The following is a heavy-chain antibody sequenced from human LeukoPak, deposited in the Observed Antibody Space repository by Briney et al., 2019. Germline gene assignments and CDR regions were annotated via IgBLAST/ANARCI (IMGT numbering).Heavy chain of an antibody. CDR3: ARDSSSGSRDYFDY. CDR2: INTDGSST. J-gene: IGHJ4*02. V-gene: IGHV3-74*01. Sequence: GGSLRLSCAASGFTFSSYWMHWVRQAPGKGLVWVSRINTDGSSTSYADSVKGRFTISRDNAKNSLYLQMNSLRAEDTAVYYCARDSSSGSRDYFDYWGQGTLVTVSS. CDR1: GFTFSSYW. D-gene: IGHD6-6*01.